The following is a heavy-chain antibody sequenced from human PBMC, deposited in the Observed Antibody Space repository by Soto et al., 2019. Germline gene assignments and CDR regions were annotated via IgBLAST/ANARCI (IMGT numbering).Heavy chain of an antibody. V-gene: IGHV4-30-2*01. D-gene: IGHD3-10*01. CDR2: IYHSGNT. Sequence: QLQLQESGSGLVKPSQTLSLTCVVSGDYISGGYAWSWIRQPPGKGLEWIGYIYHSGNTNYNPSLKSRVTISLDKAKNQFSLRLISVTDADTAVYFCASAGASGTNPFDYWGQGTLVTV. J-gene: IGHJ4*02. CDR3: ASAGASGTNPFDY. CDR1: GDYISGGYA.